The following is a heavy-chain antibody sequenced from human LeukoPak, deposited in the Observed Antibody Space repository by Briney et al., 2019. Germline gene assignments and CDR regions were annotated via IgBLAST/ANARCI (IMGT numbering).Heavy chain of an antibody. J-gene: IGHJ4*02. CDR2: IYHSGST. V-gene: IGHV4-38-2*02. D-gene: IGHD3-10*01. CDR3: ARDLRITMVRGDHFDY. Sequence: SETLSLTCTVSGYSISSGYYWGWIRQPPGKGLEWIGSIYHSGSTYYNPSLKSRVTISVDTSKNQFSLKLTSVTAADTAVYYCARDLRITMVRGDHFDYWGQGILVTVSS. CDR1: GYSISSGYY.